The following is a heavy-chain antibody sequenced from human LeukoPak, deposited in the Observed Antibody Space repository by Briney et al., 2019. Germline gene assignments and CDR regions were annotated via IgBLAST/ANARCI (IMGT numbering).Heavy chain of an antibody. CDR3: ARVSAFSTFGVVLYYYMDV. J-gene: IGHJ6*03. Sequence: ASVKVSCKASGYTFTGYYMHWVRQAPGQGLEWMGRINPNSGGTNYAQKFQGRVTMTRDTSISTAYMELSRLRSDDTAVYYCARVSAFSTFGVVLYYYMDVWGKGTMVTVSS. CDR1: GYTFTGYY. CDR2: INPNSGGT. V-gene: IGHV1-2*06. D-gene: IGHD3-3*01.